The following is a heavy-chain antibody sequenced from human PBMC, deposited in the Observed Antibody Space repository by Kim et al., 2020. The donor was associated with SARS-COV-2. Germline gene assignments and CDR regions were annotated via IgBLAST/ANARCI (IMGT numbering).Heavy chain of an antibody. CDR3: ATQELDAADAFDI. J-gene: IGHJ3*02. Sequence: GGSLRLSCAASGFTFSSYAMHWVRQAPGKGLEWVAVISYDGSNKYYADSVKGRFTISRDNSKNTLYLQMNSLRAEDTAVYYCATQELDAADAFDIWGQGT. V-gene: IGHV3-30*04. D-gene: IGHD3-10*01. CDR1: GFTFSSYA. CDR2: ISYDGSNK.